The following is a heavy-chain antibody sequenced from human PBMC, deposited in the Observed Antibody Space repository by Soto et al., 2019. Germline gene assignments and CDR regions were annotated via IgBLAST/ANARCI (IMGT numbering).Heavy chain of an antibody. V-gene: IGHV3-7*05. D-gene: IGHD3-22*01. CDR1: GFTFSDYW. Sequence: EVHLVESGGGLVQPGESLRLSCAASGFTFSDYWMTWVRQAPGKGLEWVANIKKDESKKSYLDSVRGRFTISRDNARNSLYLQMDSLRAEDTALYYCARDVSPGSGPYYLDAFDMWVQGTMVTVSS. J-gene: IGHJ3*02. CDR3: ARDVSPGSGPYYLDAFDM. CDR2: IKKDESKK.